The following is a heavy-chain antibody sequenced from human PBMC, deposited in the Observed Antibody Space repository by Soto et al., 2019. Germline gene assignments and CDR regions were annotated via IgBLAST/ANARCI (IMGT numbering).Heavy chain of an antibody. CDR3: ARERRQLPAAHDAFDI. CDR2: IYSGGST. D-gene: IGHD2-2*01. V-gene: IGHV3-53*01. CDR1: GFTVSSNY. J-gene: IGHJ3*02. Sequence: HPGGSLRLSCAASGFTVSSNYMSWVRQAPGKGLEWVSVIYSGGSTYYADSVKGRFTISRDNSKNTLYLQMNSLRAEDTAVYYCARERRQLPAAHDAFDIWGQGTMVTVSS.